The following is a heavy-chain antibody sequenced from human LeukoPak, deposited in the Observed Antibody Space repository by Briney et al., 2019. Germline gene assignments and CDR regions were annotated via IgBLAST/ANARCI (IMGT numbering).Heavy chain of an antibody. Sequence: GGSLRLSCAASGFTLSGSAMHWVRQASGKGLEWVGRIRSKANSYATAYAASVKGRFTISRDDSKNTAYLQMNSLKTEDTAVYYCTRLVDYYDSSASGPYAFDIWGQGTMVTVSS. V-gene: IGHV3-73*01. CDR3: TRLVDYYDSSASGPYAFDI. D-gene: IGHD3-22*01. CDR1: GFTLSGSA. CDR2: IRSKANSYAT. J-gene: IGHJ3*02.